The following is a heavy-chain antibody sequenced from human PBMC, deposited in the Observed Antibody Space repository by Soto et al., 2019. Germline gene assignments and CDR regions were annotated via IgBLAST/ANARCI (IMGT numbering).Heavy chain of an antibody. CDR3: AKDGKTDYYGSGSSGNWFDP. Sequence: SETLSLTCAVYGGSFSGYYWSWIRQPPGKGLEWIGEINHSGSTNYNPSLKSRVTISVDTSKNQFSLKLSSVTAADTAVYYCAKDGKTDYYGSGSSGNWFDPWGQGTLVTSPQ. CDR1: GGSFSGYY. D-gene: IGHD3-10*01. CDR2: INHSGST. V-gene: IGHV4-34*01. J-gene: IGHJ5*02.